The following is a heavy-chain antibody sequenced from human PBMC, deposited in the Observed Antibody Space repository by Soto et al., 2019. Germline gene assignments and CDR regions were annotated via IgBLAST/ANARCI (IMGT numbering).Heavy chain of an antibody. CDR3: AKMGLWFVELFDWFDP. Sequence: EVQLLESGGGLVQPGGSLRLSCAASGFTFSSYAMSWVRQAPGKGLEWVSAISGSGGSTYYADSVKGRFTISRDNSKNTLYLQMNSLRAEDTAVYYCAKMGLWFVELFDWFDPWGQGTLVTVSS. D-gene: IGHD3-10*01. V-gene: IGHV3-23*01. CDR2: ISGSGGST. CDR1: GFTFSSYA. J-gene: IGHJ5*02.